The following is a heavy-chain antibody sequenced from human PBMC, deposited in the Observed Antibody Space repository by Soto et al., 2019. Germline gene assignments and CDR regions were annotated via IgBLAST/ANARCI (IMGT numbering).Heavy chain of an antibody. CDR2: ISYDGSNK. CDR3: ARDYSYQRAMDV. Sequence: TGGSLRLSCAASGFTFSDFAMYWVRQAPGKGLEWVTVISYDGSNKYYADSVKGRFTISRDNSKNTLYLQMNNLRAEDSAVYFCARDYSYQRAMDVWGQGTTVTVSS. J-gene: IGHJ6*02. V-gene: IGHV3-30-3*01. D-gene: IGHD2-15*01. CDR1: GFTFSDFA.